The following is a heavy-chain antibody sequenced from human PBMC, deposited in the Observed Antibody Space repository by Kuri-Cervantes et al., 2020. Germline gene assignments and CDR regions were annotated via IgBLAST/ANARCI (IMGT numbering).Heavy chain of an antibody. V-gene: IGHV3-53*01. D-gene: IGHD6-19*01. J-gene: IGHJ4*02. Sequence: GESLKISCAASGFTVSSNYMSWVRQAPGKGLEWVSILYSSGSTYYADSVKGRFTISRDNSKNTVYLQMNSLRAEDTAVYYCAKREWLVSPRADSLYFDYWGQGTLVTVSS. CDR1: GFTVSSNY. CDR3: AKREWLVSPRADSLYFDY. CDR2: LYSSGST.